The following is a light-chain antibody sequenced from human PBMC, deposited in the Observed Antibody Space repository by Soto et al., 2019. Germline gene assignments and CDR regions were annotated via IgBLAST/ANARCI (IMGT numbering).Light chain of an antibody. V-gene: IGKV1-5*01. J-gene: IGKJ1*01. CDR3: QQYRRYTWS. CDR2: DAS. Sequence: DVVLTQSPSSLSASLGDSVTVTCRASQGVGACVAWYQHKPGKAPRLLIYDASNLESGVPSRFSGSGSGTEFTLTITSLQPDDFATYFCQQYRRYTWSFGPGTKV. CDR1: QGVGAC.